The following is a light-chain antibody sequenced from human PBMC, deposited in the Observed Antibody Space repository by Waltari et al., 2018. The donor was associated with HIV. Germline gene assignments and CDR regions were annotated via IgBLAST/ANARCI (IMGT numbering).Light chain of an antibody. CDR1: SSNIGTNY. CDR3: VAWDDTLSGPV. Sequence: QSLLTQPPSASGTPGQRVTISCSGSSSNIGTNYVYWYQQPTGTATKLLIYTDDQLPSGVPDRCAASTSGTSASLDISGLRSEDETDYYCVAWDDTLSGPVFGGGTKLTVL. V-gene: IGLV1-47*01. J-gene: IGLJ2*01. CDR2: TDD.